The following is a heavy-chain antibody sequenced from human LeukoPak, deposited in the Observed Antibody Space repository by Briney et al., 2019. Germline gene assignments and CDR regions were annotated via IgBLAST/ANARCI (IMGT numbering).Heavy chain of an antibody. J-gene: IGHJ2*01. Sequence: PGRSLRLSCAASGFTFDDHAMHWVRQAPGKGLEWVSGISWNSGSIGYADSVKGRFTISRDNAKNSLYLQMNSLRAEDTALYYCAKDTVAVAGHWYFDLWGRGTLVTVSS. CDR1: GFTFDDHA. D-gene: IGHD6-19*01. CDR3: AKDTVAVAGHWYFDL. CDR2: ISWNSGSI. V-gene: IGHV3-9*01.